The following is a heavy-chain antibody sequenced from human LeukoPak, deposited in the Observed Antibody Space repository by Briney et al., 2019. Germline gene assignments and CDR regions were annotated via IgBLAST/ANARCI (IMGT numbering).Heavy chain of an antibody. CDR1: GGSISSNSSY. J-gene: IGHJ2*01. CDR3: ARYESSAYGIDV. V-gene: IGHV4-39*01. CDR2: IYFSGST. Sequence: SETLSLTCTVSGGSISSNSSYWGWIRQPPGMGLEWIGTIYFSGSTYYNPSLKSRVTVSVDTSKNQFSLKVTSVAAAGTAVYYCARYESSAYGIDVWGRGTLVTVSS. D-gene: IGHD3-22*01.